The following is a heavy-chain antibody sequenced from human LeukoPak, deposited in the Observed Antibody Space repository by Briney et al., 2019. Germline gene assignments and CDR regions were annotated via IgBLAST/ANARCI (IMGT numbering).Heavy chain of an antibody. Sequence: GGSLRLSCAASGFTFTSYSMNWVRQAPGKGLEWVSSISGSSSFINYADSVKGRFTISRDNAKNSLFLQMNGLRAEDTAAYYCARDHPLAARPSYYMDVWGKGTTVTVSS. D-gene: IGHD6-6*01. J-gene: IGHJ6*03. V-gene: IGHV3-21*01. CDR1: GFTFTSYS. CDR3: ARDHPLAARPSYYMDV. CDR2: ISGSSSFI.